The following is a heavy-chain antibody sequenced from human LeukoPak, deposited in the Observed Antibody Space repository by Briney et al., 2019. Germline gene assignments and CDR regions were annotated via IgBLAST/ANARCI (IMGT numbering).Heavy chain of an antibody. CDR3: ARGAARMVEVATIISFEY. J-gene: IGHJ4*02. CDR2: IRSKANSYAT. CDR1: GFTFSVSA. Sequence: GGSLKLSCAASGFTFSVSAMHWVRQASGKWLEWVGRIRSKANSYATAYAASVKGRFTISRDDSKNTAYLQMNSLKTEDTAVYYCARGAARMVEVATIISFEYWGQGTLVTVSS. D-gene: IGHD5-24*01. V-gene: IGHV3-73*01.